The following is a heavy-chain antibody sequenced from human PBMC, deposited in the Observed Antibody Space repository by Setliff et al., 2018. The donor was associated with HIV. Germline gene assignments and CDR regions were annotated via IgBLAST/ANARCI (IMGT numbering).Heavy chain of an antibody. V-gene: IGHV3-21*01. CDR3: ARGGDSSASDH. D-gene: IGHD6-19*01. J-gene: IGHJ4*02. Sequence: PGGSLRLSCAASGFTFSNYAMSWVRQAPGKGLEWVSTIRHSNPYEYYADSVKGRFTISRDNAKKSLYLQMNSLSAEDTAVYYCARGGDSSASDHWGQGTLVTVSS. CDR1: GFTFSNYA. CDR2: IRHSNPYE.